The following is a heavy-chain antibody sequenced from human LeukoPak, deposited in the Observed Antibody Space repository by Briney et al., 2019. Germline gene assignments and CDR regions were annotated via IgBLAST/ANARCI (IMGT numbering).Heavy chain of an antibody. D-gene: IGHD5-18*01. CDR1: GFTFSDYS. J-gene: IGHJ4*02. CDR3: AKDRSRSYSSFDS. Sequence: GGSLRLSCAASGFTFSDYSMNWVRQAPGKGLEWVSSISTTSSYIYYADSVKGRFTISRDNSKNSLYPQMNSLRTEDTAIYYCAKDRSRSYSSFDSWGQGTLVTVSS. V-gene: IGHV3-21*04. CDR2: ISTTSSYI.